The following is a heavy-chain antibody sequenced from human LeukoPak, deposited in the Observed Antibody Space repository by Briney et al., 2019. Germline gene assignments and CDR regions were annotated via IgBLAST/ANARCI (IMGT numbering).Heavy chain of an antibody. CDR3: ARGQDSSSWCVY. Sequence: PGGSLRLSCAASGFTFDDYGMSWVRQGPGKGLEWVSSINWNGGRTGYADSVKGRFSISRDNAKNSLYLQMNRLRAEDTAVYYCARGQDSSSWCVYWGQGTLVTVSS. D-gene: IGHD6-13*01. J-gene: IGHJ4*02. CDR1: GFTFDDYG. CDR2: INWNGGRT. V-gene: IGHV3-20*04.